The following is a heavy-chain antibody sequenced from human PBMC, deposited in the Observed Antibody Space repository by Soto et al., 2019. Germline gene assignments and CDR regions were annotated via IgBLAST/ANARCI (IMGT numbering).Heavy chain of an antibody. D-gene: IGHD3-3*01. J-gene: IGHJ6*03. Sequence: GGSLRLSCAASGFTFSSYSMNWVRQAPGKGLEWVSYISSSSSTIYYADSVKGRFTISRDNAKNSLYLQMNSLRAEDTAVYYCTRYVEWYFYYYYYYMDVWGKGTTVTVSS. CDR3: TRYVEWYFYYYYYYMDV. CDR1: GFTFSSYS. V-gene: IGHV3-48*01. CDR2: ISSSSSTI.